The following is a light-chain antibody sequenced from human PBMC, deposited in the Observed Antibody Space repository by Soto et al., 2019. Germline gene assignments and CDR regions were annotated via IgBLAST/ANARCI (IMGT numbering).Light chain of an antibody. Sequence: DIQMTQSPSSLSGSVVDRVTITCRASQSISSYLNWYQQKPGKAPNLLIYGASNLETGVPSRFSGGGSGTYFTFTISSLQPEDIATYYCQQFNNLPFTFGGGTKVDI. CDR3: QQFNNLPFT. V-gene: IGKV1-33*01. J-gene: IGKJ4*01. CDR2: GAS. CDR1: QSISSY.